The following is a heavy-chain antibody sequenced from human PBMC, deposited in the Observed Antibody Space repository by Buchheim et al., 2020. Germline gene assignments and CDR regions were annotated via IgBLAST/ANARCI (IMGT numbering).Heavy chain of an antibody. Sequence: EVQLVESGGGLVQPGGSLRLSCAASGFTFSSYWMHWVRQAPGKGLVWVSGISIDGSSTRYADSVKGRFTISRDNAKNTLYPQMNSLGVEDTAVYYCVKMAARAWFDTWGQGTL. CDR1: GFTFSSYW. CDR2: ISIDGSST. D-gene: IGHD2-8*01. CDR3: VKMAARAWFDT. J-gene: IGHJ5*02. V-gene: IGHV3-74*01.